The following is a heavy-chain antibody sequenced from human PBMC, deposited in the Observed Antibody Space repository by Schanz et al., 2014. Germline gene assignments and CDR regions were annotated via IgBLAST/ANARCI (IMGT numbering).Heavy chain of an antibody. Sequence: EVHLLESGGGLVEPGGSLRLSCATSGFSLDIFAVSWVRQAPGKGLEWLSVISASGGDTYYADSVKGRFTISRDNSKNTLYLQMNSLRAEDTAVYYCAKSQGSSFDSWGQGTLVTVSS. D-gene: IGHD6-13*01. CDR1: GFSLDIFA. CDR2: ISASGGDT. J-gene: IGHJ4*02. V-gene: IGHV3-23*01. CDR3: AKSQGSSFDS.